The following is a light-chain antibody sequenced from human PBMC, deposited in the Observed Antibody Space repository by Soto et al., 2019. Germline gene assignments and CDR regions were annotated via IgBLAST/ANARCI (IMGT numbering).Light chain of an antibody. CDR3: QQDNAY. CDR1: QSISNW. Sequence: DRQMTQSPSNLYAFVGDRVTITCRASQSISNWLAWYQQRPGKAPKLLIYDASSLESGVPSRFSGSGFGTEFTLTFSSLQPDDVATYYCQQDNAYFGPGTKVDIK. CDR2: DAS. J-gene: IGKJ3*01. V-gene: IGKV1-5*01.